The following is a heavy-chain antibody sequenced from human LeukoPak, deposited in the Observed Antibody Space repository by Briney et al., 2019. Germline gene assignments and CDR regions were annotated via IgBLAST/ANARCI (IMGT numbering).Heavy chain of an antibody. D-gene: IGHD5/OR15-5a*01. CDR1: GCTLRGVK. J-gene: IGHJ4*02. CDR3: TPENVYDFDY. Sequence: PGGSLRGYYAGSGCTLRGVKSECLRQAPGKGLEWVSVISGSGGSTYYADSVKGRFTISRDNSKNTLYLQLNSLRAEATAVYYWTPENVYDFDYWGQGALVTVSS. CDR2: ISGSGGST. V-gene: IGHV3-23*01.